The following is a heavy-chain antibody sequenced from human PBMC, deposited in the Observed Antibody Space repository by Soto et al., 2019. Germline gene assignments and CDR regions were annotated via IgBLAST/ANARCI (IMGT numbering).Heavy chain of an antibody. Sequence: QVQLQQWGAGLLKPSETLSLTCAVYGGSFSGYYWSWIRQPPGKGLEWIGEINHSGSTNYNPSLKSRVTISVDTSKNQFSLKLSSVTAADTAVYYCARASYYYGSGSYRGLDYFDYWGQGTLVTVSS. CDR2: INHSGST. J-gene: IGHJ4*02. CDR3: ARASYYYGSGSYRGLDYFDY. CDR1: GGSFSGYY. V-gene: IGHV4-34*01. D-gene: IGHD3-10*01.